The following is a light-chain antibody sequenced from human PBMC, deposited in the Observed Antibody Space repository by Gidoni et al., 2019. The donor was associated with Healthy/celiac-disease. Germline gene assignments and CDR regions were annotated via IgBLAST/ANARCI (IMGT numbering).Light chain of an antibody. CDR3: QSYDSSLSGSYVV. Sequence: QSVLTQPPSVSGAPGQRVTISCPGSSSTIGAGYDVHWYQQLPGTAPNLLIYGNSNRPSGVPYRFSGSKSGTSASLASTGLQAEDEADYYCQSYDSSLSGSYVVFGGGTKLTVL. CDR2: GNS. CDR1: SSTIGAGYD. J-gene: IGLJ2*01. V-gene: IGLV1-40*01.